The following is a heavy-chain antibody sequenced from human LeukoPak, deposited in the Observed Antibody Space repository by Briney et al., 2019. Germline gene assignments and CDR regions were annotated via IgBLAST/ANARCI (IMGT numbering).Heavy chain of an antibody. CDR1: GFTFSSYA. V-gene: IGHV3-30*04. J-gene: IGHJ4*02. Sequence: GGSLRLSCTASGFTFSSYAMHWVRQAPGKGLEWVAVISYDGSNKYYADSVKGRFTISRDNSKNTLYLQMNSLRAEDTAVYYCAKGYYTVTEEWGQGTLATVSS. D-gene: IGHD4-17*01. CDR3: AKGYYTVTEE. CDR2: ISYDGSNK.